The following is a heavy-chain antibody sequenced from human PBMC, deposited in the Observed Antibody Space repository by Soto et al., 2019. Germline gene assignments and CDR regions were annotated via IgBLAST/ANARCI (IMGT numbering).Heavy chain of an antibody. Sequence: QVQLVQSGAEVKKPGSSVKVSCKASGGTFSSYAISWVRQAPGQGLEWMGGIIHIFGTANDAQKFQGRVTLTADESTSTAYMELSRLRPDDTAVYYCATWGPAAAAYFDYWGQGTLVTVSS. J-gene: IGHJ4*02. CDR2: IIHIFGTA. D-gene: IGHD6-13*01. CDR3: ATWGPAAAAYFDY. CDR1: GGTFSSYA. V-gene: IGHV1-69*12.